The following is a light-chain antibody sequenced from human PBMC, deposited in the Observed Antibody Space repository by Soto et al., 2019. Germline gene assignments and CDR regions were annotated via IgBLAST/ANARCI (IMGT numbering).Light chain of an antibody. Sequence: EIVLTQSPGTLSLSPRETVTLSCRASQSVSSSYLAWYQQKPGQAPRLLIYGASSRATGIPDRFSGSGSGTDFTLTISRLEPEDFAVYYCQQYGSSPLTFGGGTKVDIK. CDR1: QSVSSSY. V-gene: IGKV3-20*01. CDR2: GAS. J-gene: IGKJ4*01. CDR3: QQYGSSPLT.